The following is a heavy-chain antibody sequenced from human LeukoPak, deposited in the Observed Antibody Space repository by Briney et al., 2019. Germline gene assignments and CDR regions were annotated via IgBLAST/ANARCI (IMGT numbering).Heavy chain of an antibody. CDR2: MYYSGST. CDR3: ARLSMLGYCSGGSCSLAMDV. J-gene: IGHJ6*04. CDR1: GGSISSSSYY. D-gene: IGHD2-15*01. V-gene: IGHV4-39*01. Sequence: SETLSLTCTVSGGSISSSSYYWGWIRQPPGKGLEWIGSMYYSGSTYYNPSLKSRVTISGDTSKNQFSLKLSSVTAADTAVYYCARLSMLGYCSGGSCSLAMDVWGKGTTVTVSS.